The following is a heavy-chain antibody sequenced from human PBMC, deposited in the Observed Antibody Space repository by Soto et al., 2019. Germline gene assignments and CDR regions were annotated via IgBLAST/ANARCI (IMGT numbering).Heavy chain of an antibody. V-gene: IGHV3-30*18. CDR2: ISYDGSNK. CDR3: AKARITIFGVAENYYYCMDV. CDR1: GFTFSSYG. D-gene: IGHD3-3*01. J-gene: IGHJ6*02. Sequence: GGSLRLSCAASGFTFSSYGMHWVRQAPGKGLEWVAVISYDGSNKYYADSVKGRFTISRHNSKNTLYLQMNSLRAEDTAVYYCAKARITIFGVAENYYYCMDVWGQGTTVTVSS.